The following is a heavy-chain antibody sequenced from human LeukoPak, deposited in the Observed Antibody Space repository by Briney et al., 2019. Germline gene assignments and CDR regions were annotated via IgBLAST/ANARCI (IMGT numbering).Heavy chain of an antibody. D-gene: IGHD3-10*01. Sequence: GGSLRLSCAASGFTFSGSALHWVRQASGKGREGVGGIRSTANGYATAYAASVKGRFTISRDDSKNTAYLQMDSLKTEDTAVYYCTGNYYGSGSYADFDYWGQGTLVTVSS. CDR2: IRSTANGYAT. CDR3: TGNYYGSGSYADFDY. J-gene: IGHJ4*02. CDR1: GFTFSGSA. V-gene: IGHV3-73*01.